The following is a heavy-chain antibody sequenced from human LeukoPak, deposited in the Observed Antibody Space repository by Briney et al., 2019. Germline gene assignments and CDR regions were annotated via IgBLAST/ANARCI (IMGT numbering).Heavy chain of an antibody. CDR2: INPNSGGT. CDR1: GYTFTGYY. CDR3: ARDIPPRYGGNSY. V-gene: IGHV1-2*02. D-gene: IGHD4-23*01. Sequence: WASVKVSCKASGYTFTGYYMHWVRQAPGQGLEWMGWINPNSGGTNYAQKFQGRVTMTRDTSISTAYMELSRLRSDDTAVYYCARDIPPRYGGNSYWGQGTLVTVSS. J-gene: IGHJ4*02.